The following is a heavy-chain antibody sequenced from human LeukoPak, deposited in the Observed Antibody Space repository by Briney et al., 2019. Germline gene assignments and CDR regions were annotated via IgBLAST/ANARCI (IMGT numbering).Heavy chain of an antibody. D-gene: IGHD2-2*02. Sequence: SETLSLTCAVSGYSISSGYYWGWIRQPPGKGLEWIGSIYHSGSTYYNPSLKSRVTISVATSTNQSSLKLSSVTAADTAVYYCARGGRCSSTSCYKSWFDPWGQGTLVTVSS. CDR3: ARGGRCSSTSCYKSWFDP. CDR2: IYHSGST. CDR1: GYSISSGYY. J-gene: IGHJ5*02. V-gene: IGHV4-38-2*01.